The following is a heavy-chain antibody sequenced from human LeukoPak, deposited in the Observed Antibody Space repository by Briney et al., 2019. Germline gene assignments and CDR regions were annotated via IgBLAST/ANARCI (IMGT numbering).Heavy chain of an antibody. J-gene: IGHJ4*02. CDR2: FDPEEGET. Sequence: GASVKVSCKVSGHTLTCLSMHWVRQAPGKGLEWMGGFDPEEGETTYAQKFQGRVTMTADTSTDTAYMDLSSLRSEDTAVYYCTTDLAIAAAGTYTSIDYWGQGTQVTVSS. V-gene: IGHV1-24*01. D-gene: IGHD6-13*01. CDR3: TTDLAIAAAGTYTSIDY. CDR1: GHTLTCLS.